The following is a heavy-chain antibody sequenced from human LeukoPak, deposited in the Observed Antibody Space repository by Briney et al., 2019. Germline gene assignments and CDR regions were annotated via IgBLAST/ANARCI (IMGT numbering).Heavy chain of an antibody. Sequence: GGSLRLSCAASGFTLSSYSMNWVRQAPGQGLEWVSFISSSSSTIYYADSVKGRFTISRENAKNSLYLHMNSLRAEDTAVYYCARDRGGSYSAIDYWGQGTLVTVSS. D-gene: IGHD1-26*01. CDR2: ISSSSSTI. J-gene: IGHJ4*02. CDR1: GFTLSSYS. CDR3: ARDRGGSYSAIDY. V-gene: IGHV3-48*04.